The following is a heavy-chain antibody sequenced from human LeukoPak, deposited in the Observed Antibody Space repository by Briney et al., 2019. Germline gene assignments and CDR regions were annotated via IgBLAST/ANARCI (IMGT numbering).Heavy chain of an antibody. J-gene: IGHJ4*02. CDR2: ISSSSSTI. CDR1: GFTFSSYS. V-gene: IGHV3-48*01. CDR3: ARIPPDTASYYFDY. Sequence: PGGSLRLSSAASGFTFSSYSMNWVRQAPGKGLEWVSYISSSSSTIYYADSVKGRFTISRDNSKNTLYLQMNSLRAEDTAVHYCARIPPDTASYYFDYWGQGTLVTVSS. D-gene: IGHD5-18*01.